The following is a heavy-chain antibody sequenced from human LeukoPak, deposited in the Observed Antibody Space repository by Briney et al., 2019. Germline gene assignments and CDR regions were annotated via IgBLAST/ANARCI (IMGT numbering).Heavy chain of an antibody. V-gene: IGHV1-24*01. D-gene: IGHD3-10*01. CDR1: GYTLTESS. CDR3: ATWGGSGSYYNVHY. CDR2: FDPEDGET. Sequence: GASVKVSCKVSGYTLTESSMHWVRQAPGKGLELMGGFDPEDGETIYAQKFQGRVTMTEDTSTDTAYMELSSLRSEDTAVYYCATWGGSGSYYNVHYWGQGTLVTVSS. J-gene: IGHJ4*02.